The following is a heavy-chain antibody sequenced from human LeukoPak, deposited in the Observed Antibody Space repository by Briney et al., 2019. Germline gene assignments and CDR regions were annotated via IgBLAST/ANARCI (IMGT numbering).Heavy chain of an antibody. Sequence: ASVKVSCKASGGTFSSYAISWVRQAPGQGLEWMARIIPIFGTSDYAQKFQGRVTITTDESTSTAFMELSGLRSEDTAVYCCTKDHEGYFDYWGQGSLVTVSS. CDR2: IIPIFGTS. J-gene: IGHJ4*02. CDR1: GGTFSSYA. CDR3: TKDHEGYFDY. V-gene: IGHV1-69*05.